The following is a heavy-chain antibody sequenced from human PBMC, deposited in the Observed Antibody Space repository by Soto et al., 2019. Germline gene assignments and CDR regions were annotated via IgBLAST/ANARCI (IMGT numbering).Heavy chain of an antibody. CDR1: GSTFSSNA. Sequence: PGGSLRLSCAASGSTFSSNAMSWVRQAPGKGLEWVSAISGSGGSTYYADSVKGRFTISRDNSKNTLYLQMNSLRAEDTAVYYCAKRLMDGDYEVDYWGQGTLVTVSS. D-gene: IGHD4-17*01. V-gene: IGHV3-23*01. CDR2: ISGSGGST. J-gene: IGHJ4*02. CDR3: AKRLMDGDYEVDY.